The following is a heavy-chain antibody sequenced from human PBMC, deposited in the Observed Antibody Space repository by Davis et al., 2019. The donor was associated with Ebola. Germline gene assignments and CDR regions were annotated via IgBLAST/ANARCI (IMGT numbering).Heavy chain of an antibody. V-gene: IGHV3-7*03. CDR3: ARDRWYSSSD. CDR1: GFTFSSYW. Sequence: GESLKISCAASGFTFSSYWMNWVRRAPGKGLEWVANIKHDGSEKYYVDSVKGRFTISRDNAKNSLYLQMNSLRAEDTAVYYCARDRWYSSSDWGQGTLVTVSS. CDR2: IKHDGSEK. J-gene: IGHJ1*01. D-gene: IGHD6-6*01.